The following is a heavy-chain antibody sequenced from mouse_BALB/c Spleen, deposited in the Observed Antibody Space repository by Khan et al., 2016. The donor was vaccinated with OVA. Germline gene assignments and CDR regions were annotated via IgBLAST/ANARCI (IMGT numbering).Heavy chain of an antibody. V-gene: IGHV3-2*02. J-gene: IGHJ4*01. CDR1: GYAITSDYA. CDR3: ARSLYYSYGYALDC. Sequence: QLEESGPGLVKPSQSLSLTCTVTGYAITSDYAWNLIRQFPGNKLEWMGYISSTGSTSYNPSLKSRISITRDTSKNQFFLQLKSVTTEDTATYYCARSLYYSYGYALDCWGRGTSVTVSS. D-gene: IGHD2-14*01. CDR2: ISSTGST.